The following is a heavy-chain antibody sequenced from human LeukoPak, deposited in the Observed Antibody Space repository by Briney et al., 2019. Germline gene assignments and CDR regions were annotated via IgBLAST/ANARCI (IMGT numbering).Heavy chain of an antibody. J-gene: IGHJ4*02. Sequence: GASVKVSCKASGYTLTSYYIHWVRQAPGQGLEWMGIINPNGGTTSYAQKFQGRVTMTRDTSTSTVYMELSSLRSEDTAVYYCARARQQPFDYWGQGTLVTVSS. CDR1: GYTLTSYY. V-gene: IGHV1-46*01. D-gene: IGHD6-13*01. CDR3: ARARQQPFDY. CDR2: INPNGGTT.